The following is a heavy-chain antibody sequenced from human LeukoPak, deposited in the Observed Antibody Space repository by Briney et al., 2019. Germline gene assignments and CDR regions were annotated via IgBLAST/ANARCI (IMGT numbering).Heavy chain of an antibody. Sequence: GASVKVSCKASGYTFTSYGISWVRQAPGQGLEWMGWISAYNGNTNYAQKLQGRVTMTTDTSTSTAYMELRSLRSDDTAVYYCAVDYCSSTSCYPNWFDPWGQGTLATVSS. J-gene: IGHJ5*02. V-gene: IGHV1-18*01. CDR1: GYTFTSYG. D-gene: IGHD2-2*01. CDR3: AVDYCSSTSCYPNWFDP. CDR2: ISAYNGNT.